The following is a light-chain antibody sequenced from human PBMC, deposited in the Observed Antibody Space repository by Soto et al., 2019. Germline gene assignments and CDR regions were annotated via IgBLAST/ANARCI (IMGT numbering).Light chain of an antibody. CDR2: DAS. J-gene: IGKJ4*01. Sequence: IVLTQSPATLSVSPGERATLSCRASQSVSSDVAWFQQRPGQAPRLLIYDASTRATGIPARFSGSGSGTEFTLTISSLQSEDFAIYYCQQSNNWPLTFGGGTNVEVK. CDR1: QSVSSD. CDR3: QQSNNWPLT. V-gene: IGKV3-15*01.